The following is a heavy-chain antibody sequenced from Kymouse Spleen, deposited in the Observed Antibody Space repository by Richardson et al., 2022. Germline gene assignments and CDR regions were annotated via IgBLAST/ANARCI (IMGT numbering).Heavy chain of an antibody. CDR2: IYYSGST. J-gene: IGHJ6*02. D-gene: IGHD3-3*01. V-gene: IGHV4-39*01. CDR3: ARDDFWSGYSVYYYYYGMDV. CDR1: GGSISSSSYY. Sequence: QLQLQESGPGLVKPSETLSLTCTVSGGSISSSSYYWGWIRQPPGKGLEWIGSIYYSGSTYYNPSLKSRVTISVDTSKNQFSLKLSSVTAADTAVYYCARDDFWSGYSVYYYYYGMDVWGQGTTVTVSS.